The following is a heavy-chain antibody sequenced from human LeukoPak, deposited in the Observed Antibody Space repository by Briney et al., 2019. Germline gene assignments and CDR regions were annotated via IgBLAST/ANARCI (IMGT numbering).Heavy chain of an antibody. CDR2: INSDGSST. CDR1: GFTFSSYW. Sequence: PGGSLRLSCAASGFTFSSYWMHWVRQAPGKGLVWVSRINSDGSSTSYADSVKGRFTISRDNAKNTLYLQMNSLRAEDTAVYYCARRRAGSQGAFDIWGQGTMVTVSS. V-gene: IGHV3-74*01. J-gene: IGHJ3*02. D-gene: IGHD1-26*01. CDR3: ARRRAGSQGAFDI.